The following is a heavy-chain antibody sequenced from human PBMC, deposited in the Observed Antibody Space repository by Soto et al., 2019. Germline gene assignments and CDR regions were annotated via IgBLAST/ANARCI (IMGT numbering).Heavy chain of an antibody. J-gene: IGHJ1*01. Sequence: LGESLKISCKGSGYGFSNTWINWVRQMPGKGLEWMGIIYPGNSETRYSPSFQGQVTISADKSINTAYLQWSSLKASDTAMYYCARHGVQGAISYFQHWGQGTLVTVSS. D-gene: IGHD3-10*01. CDR1: GYGFSNTW. CDR3: ARHGVQGAISYFQH. V-gene: IGHV5-51*01. CDR2: IYPGNSET.